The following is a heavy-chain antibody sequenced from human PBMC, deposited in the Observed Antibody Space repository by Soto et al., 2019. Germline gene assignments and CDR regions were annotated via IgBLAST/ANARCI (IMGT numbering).Heavy chain of an antibody. CDR2: ISSDGGNK. J-gene: IGHJ6*02. Sequence: GGSLRLSCATSGFTFTRSGMHWVRQAPGKGLDWVAVISSDGGNKYYGDSVRGRFTISRDNSNNTLFLEMKSLRVDDTAVYYCAKVQFGYGILSNIMDVWGQGTTVTVSS. V-gene: IGHV3-30*18. CDR1: GFTFTRSG. CDR3: AKVQFGYGILSNIMDV. D-gene: IGHD2-8*01.